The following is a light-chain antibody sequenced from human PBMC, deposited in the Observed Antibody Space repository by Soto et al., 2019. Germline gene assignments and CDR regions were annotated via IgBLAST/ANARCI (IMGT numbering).Light chain of an antibody. CDR3: QKSYSTPIT. CDR2: AAS. Sequence: HRVTITFRASQSISSYLNWYQQNPGKPPNLLIYAASSLQSGVPSRFSGSGSGTDFTLTISTLQPEDFATYYCQKSYSTPITFGQGTR. V-gene: IGKV1-39*01. CDR1: QSISSY. J-gene: IGKJ5*01.